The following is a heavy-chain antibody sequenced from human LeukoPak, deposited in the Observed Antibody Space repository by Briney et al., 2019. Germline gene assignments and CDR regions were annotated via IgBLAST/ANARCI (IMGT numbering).Heavy chain of an antibody. CDR1: GGSISSGGYS. CDR3: ARARITIFGVVQGAFDY. V-gene: IGHV4-30-2*01. D-gene: IGHD3-3*01. J-gene: IGHJ4*02. Sequence: PSETLSLTCAVSGGSISSGGYSWSWIRQPPGKGLEWIGYIYHSGSTYYNPSLKSRVTISVDRSKNQFSLKLSSVTAADTAVYYCARARITIFGVVQGAFDYWAREPWSPSPQ. CDR2: IYHSGST.